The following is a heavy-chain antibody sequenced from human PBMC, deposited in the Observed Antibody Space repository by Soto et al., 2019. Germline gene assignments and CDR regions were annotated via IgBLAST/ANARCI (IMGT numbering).Heavy chain of an antibody. CDR3: ARSSEDPNGDYYFDY. CDR1: GYNFISYW. Sequence: GESLKISCKGSGYNFISYWIAWVRQMPGKGLEWMGIIYPSDSDTEYSPSFQGQVTISADKSISTAFLQLSSLKASDTGIFYCARSSEDPNGDYYFDYWGQGTLVTVSS. CDR2: IYPSDSDT. D-gene: IGHD2-21*01. V-gene: IGHV5-51*01. J-gene: IGHJ4*02.